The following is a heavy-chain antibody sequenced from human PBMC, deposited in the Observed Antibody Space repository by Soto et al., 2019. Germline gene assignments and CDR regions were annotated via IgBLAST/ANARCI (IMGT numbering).Heavy chain of an antibody. J-gene: IGHJ2*01. D-gene: IGHD3-16*01. CDR3: ERYEDGGSFAL. V-gene: IGHV3-21*01. Sequence: EVQLVESGGGLVKPGGSLRLSCAASGFTFTTSGMNWVRQAPGKGLEWVSCISSSRRSYIYYADSVKGRFTLSRDNAKNSLKVQMHTLSGEDTAEYECERYEDGGSFALWGRGALIADSS. CDR1: GFTFTTSG. CDR2: ISSSRRSYI.